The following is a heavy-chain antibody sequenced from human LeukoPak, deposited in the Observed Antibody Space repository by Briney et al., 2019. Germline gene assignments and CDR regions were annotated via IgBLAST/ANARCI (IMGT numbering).Heavy chain of an antibody. CDR3: ASWDNFDY. D-gene: IGHD1-26*01. V-gene: IGHV3-53*01. Sequence: GGSLRLSCAASGFTFSSYAMSWVRQAPGKGLEWVSVIYSGGSTYYADSVKGRFTISRDNSKNTLYLQMNSLRAEDTAVYYCASWDNFDYWGQGTLVTVSS. CDR1: GFTFSSYA. J-gene: IGHJ4*02. CDR2: IYSGGST.